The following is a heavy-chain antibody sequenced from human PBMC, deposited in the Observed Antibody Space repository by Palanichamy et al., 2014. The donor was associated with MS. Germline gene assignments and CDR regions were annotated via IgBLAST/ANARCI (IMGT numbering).Heavy chain of an antibody. CDR1: GFTFSSYA. CDR3: ARSPSDPGAFDI. Sequence: QVQLVESGGGVVQPGRSLRLSCAASGFTFSSYAMHWVRQAPGKGLEWVAVISYDGSNKYYADSVKGRFTISRDNSKNTLFQQMNSLRAEDTAVYYCARSPSDPGAFDIWGQGTMVTVSS. V-gene: IGHV3-30*04. J-gene: IGHJ3*02. CDR2: ISYDGSNK.